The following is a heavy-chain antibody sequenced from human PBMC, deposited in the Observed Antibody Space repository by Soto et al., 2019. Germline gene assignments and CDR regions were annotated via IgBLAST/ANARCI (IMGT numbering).Heavy chain of an antibody. J-gene: IGHJ4*02. Sequence: QVQLVQSGAEVKKPGASVQVSCEASGYTFTSYYIHWVRQAPGQGLEWMGIINPSGGSTRYAQTFQRRVTMTRDTSTSTVYMERSSLRSEDTAVYYCARDSDSGGYFYSFDYWGQGSLFAVSS. CDR3: ARDSDSGGYFYSFDY. CDR2: INPSGGST. CDR1: GYTFTSYY. V-gene: IGHV1-46*01. D-gene: IGHD3-22*01.